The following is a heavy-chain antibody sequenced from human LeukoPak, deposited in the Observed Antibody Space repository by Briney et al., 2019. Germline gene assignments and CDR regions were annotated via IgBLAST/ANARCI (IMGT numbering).Heavy chain of an antibody. CDR2: INRDGSSA. CDR1: GFTFSSYW. J-gene: IGHJ4*02. D-gene: IGHD5-18*01. Sequence: GGSLRLSCAASGFTFSSYWMHWVRQSPGKGPVWVSRINRDGSSANYADSVKGRFTISRDNAKNTLYLQMNSLRAEDTAVYYCARRVSAKSPDYWGQGTLVTVSS. V-gene: IGHV3-74*01. CDR3: ARRVSAKSPDY.